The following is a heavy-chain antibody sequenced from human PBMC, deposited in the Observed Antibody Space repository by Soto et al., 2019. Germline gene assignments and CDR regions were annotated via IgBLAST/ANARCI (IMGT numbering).Heavy chain of an antibody. CDR2: IYYSGST. J-gene: IGHJ6*02. Sequence: SQTLSLTCTVSGGSISSYYWSWIRQPPGKGLEWIGYIYYSGSTNYNPSLKSRVTISVDTSKNQFSLKLSSVTAADTAVYYCARGSPAYYGMDAWGQRTTVIVSS. D-gene: IGHD3-10*01. CDR1: GGSISSYY. V-gene: IGHV4-59*01. CDR3: ARGSPAYYGMDA.